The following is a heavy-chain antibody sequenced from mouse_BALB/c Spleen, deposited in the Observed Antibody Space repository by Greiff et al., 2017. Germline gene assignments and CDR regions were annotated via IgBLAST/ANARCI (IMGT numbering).Heavy chain of an antibody. D-gene: IGHD2-14*01. CDR1: GFNIKDTY. V-gene: IGHV14-3*02. Sequence: VQLQRSGAELVKPGASVKLSCTASGFNIKDTYMHWVKQRPEQGLEWIGRIDPANGNTKYDPKFQGKATITADTSSNTAYLQLSSLTSEDTAVYYCARNYRYDNYYAMDYWGQGTSVTVSS. J-gene: IGHJ4*01. CDR2: IDPANGNT. CDR3: ARNYRYDNYYAMDY.